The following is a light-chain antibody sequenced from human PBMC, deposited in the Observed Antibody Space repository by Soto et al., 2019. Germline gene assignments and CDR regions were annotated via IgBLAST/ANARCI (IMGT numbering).Light chain of an antibody. Sequence: QSVLTQPASVSGSPGQSITISCAGTSGDVGGYDYVSWYQHHPGKAPKLMIYEVTNRPSGVSSRFSGSKSGNTASLTISGLQTEDEADYYCSSYTTNSARIFGGGTKLTVL. CDR2: EVT. CDR3: SSYTTNSARI. V-gene: IGLV2-14*01. CDR1: SGDVGGYDY. J-gene: IGLJ2*01.